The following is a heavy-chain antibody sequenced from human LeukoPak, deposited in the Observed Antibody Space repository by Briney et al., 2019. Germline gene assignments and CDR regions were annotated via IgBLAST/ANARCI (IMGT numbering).Heavy chain of an antibody. CDR2: ISAYNGNT. J-gene: IGHJ4*02. CDR1: GYTFTSYG. V-gene: IGHV1-18*01. Sequence: ASVKVSCKASGYTFTSYGISWVRQAPGQGLEWMGWISAYNGNTNYAQKLQGRVTMTTDTSTSTAYMELRSLRSDDTAVYYCAILPEIVVVPAAIDYWGQGTLVTVSS. D-gene: IGHD2-2*01. CDR3: AILPEIVVVPAAIDY.